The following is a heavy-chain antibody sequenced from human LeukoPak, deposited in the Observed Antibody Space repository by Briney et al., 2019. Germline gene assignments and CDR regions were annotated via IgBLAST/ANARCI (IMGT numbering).Heavy chain of an antibody. V-gene: IGHV3-21*01. CDR1: GFTFSSYS. Sequence: GGSLRLSCAASGFTFSSYSMNWVRQAPGKGLEWVSSISSSSSYIYYADSAKGRFTISRDNSKNTLYLQMNSLRAEDTAVYYCAKGIQVWTGGGFDYWGQGTLVTVSS. D-gene: IGHD5-18*01. CDR2: ISSSSSYI. J-gene: IGHJ4*02. CDR3: AKGIQVWTGGGFDY.